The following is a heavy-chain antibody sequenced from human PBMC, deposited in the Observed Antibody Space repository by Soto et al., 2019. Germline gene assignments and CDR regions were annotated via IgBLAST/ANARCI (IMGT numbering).Heavy chain of an antibody. J-gene: IGHJ5*02. D-gene: IGHD3-10*01. V-gene: IGHV4-59*01. Sequence: SETLSLTCTRSGCSMISYHWSSIGQPPGRGLEWIGFIYYSGSTNYNPSLKSRVTISVDTSKNQFSLKLSSVTAADTAVYYCARDPGSGSYYGWFDPWGQGTLVTVSS. CDR2: IYYSGST. CDR1: GCSMISYH. CDR3: ARDPGSGSYYGWFDP.